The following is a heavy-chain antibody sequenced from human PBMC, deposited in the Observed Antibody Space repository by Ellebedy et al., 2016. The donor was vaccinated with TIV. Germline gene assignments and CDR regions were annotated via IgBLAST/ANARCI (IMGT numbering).Heavy chain of an antibody. CDR3: ARGDNYYYDSSGYYYSH. D-gene: IGHD3-22*01. CDR1: GYTFTSYF. J-gene: IGHJ4*02. V-gene: IGHV1-46*01. Sequence: ASVKVSCKASGYTFTSYFLYWVRQAPGQGLEWMGIINPTSGSSNYAQKFQGRVTMTRDTSTSTVYMELSSLRSEDTAVYYCARGDNYYYDSSGYYYSHWGQGTLVTVSS. CDR2: INPTSGSS.